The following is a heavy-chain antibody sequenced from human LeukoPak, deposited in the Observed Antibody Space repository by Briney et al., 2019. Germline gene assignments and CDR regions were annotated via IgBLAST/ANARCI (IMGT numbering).Heavy chain of an antibody. CDR2: IIPIFGTA. CDR1: GGTFSSYA. J-gene: IGHJ4*02. D-gene: IGHD6-13*01. Sequence: SVKVSCKASGGTFSSYAISWVRQAPGQGLEWMGGIIPIFGTANYAQKFQGRVTITADESTSTAYMELSSLRSEDTAVYYCASMYSSSWYGSDYWGQGTLVTVSS. V-gene: IGHV1-69*01. CDR3: ASMYSSSWYGSDY.